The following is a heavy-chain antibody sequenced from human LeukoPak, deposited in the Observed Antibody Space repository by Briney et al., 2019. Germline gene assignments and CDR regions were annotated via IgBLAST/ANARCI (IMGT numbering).Heavy chain of an antibody. D-gene: IGHD3-10*01. CDR2: ISAYNGNT. J-gene: IGHJ6*03. CDR1: GYTFTSYG. V-gene: IGHV1-18*01. CDR3: ARDGLWLTMVRGVNYMDV. Sequence: ASVKVSCKASGYTFTSYGISWVRQAPGQGLEWMGWISAYNGNTNYAQKLQGRVTMTTDTSTSTAYMELRSLRSDDTAVYYCARDGLWLTMVRGVNYMDVWGKGTTVTISS.